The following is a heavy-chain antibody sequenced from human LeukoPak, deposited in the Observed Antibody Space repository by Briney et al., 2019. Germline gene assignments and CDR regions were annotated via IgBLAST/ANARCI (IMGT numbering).Heavy chain of an antibody. CDR1: GYSENFYG. D-gene: IGHD1-26*01. J-gene: IGHJ3*02. CDR2: ISAQHGQT. V-gene: IGHV1-18*01. Sequence: ASVKVSCKTSGYSENFYGITWVRQVAGQGLEWMGWISAQHGQTEYAPNSQGRVTMTTDTSTSTAYMELRSLRSDDTAVYYCARDRAYYRAFDIWGQGTMVTVSS. CDR3: ARDRAYYRAFDI.